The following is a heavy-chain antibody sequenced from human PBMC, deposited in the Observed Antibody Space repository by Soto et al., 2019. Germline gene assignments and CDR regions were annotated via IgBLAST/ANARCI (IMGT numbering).Heavy chain of an antibody. J-gene: IGHJ4*02. Sequence: PGGSLRLSCAGSGFTFRSSTMSWVRQAPGKGLEWVSSISSSSSYIYYADSLKGRFTISRDNAKNSLDLQLSSLRAEDTAVYYCARDLGEMYAIWGQGALVTGS. CDR2: ISSSSSYI. CDR1: GFTFRSST. V-gene: IGHV3-21*01. D-gene: IGHD2-8*01. CDR3: ARDLGEMYAI.